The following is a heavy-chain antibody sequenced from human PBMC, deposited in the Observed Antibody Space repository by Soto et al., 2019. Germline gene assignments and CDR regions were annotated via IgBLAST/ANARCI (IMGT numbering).Heavy chain of an antibody. CDR2: VFYCRT. CDR3: ASYRGALYFES. D-gene: IGHD3-16*01. J-gene: IGHJ4*02. Sequence: SETVYLTCTVSGRSCRSNYCRWVRQSPDRGMEWLGYVFYCRTDYNPSPGGRVSMSVETSKSQFSLKLTSVTVADTAVYYCASYRGALYFESWGPGILVTVS. V-gene: IGHV4-59*01. CDR1: GRSCRSNY.